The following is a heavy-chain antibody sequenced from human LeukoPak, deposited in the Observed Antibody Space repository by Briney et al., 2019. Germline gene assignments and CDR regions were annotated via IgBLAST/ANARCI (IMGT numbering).Heavy chain of an antibody. V-gene: IGHV3-53*01. J-gene: IGHJ3*02. D-gene: IGHD2-2*02. Sequence: GGSLRLSCAASGFTVSSNYMSWVRQAPGKGLEWVSXIXGXXGSTYYADSVKGRFTISRDNSKNTLYLQMNSLRAEDTAVYYCSXGDIVVVPAAIXAXSAFDIWGQGTMVTVSS. CDR2: IXGXXGST. CDR3: SXGDIVVVPAAIXAXSAFDI. CDR1: GFTVSSNY.